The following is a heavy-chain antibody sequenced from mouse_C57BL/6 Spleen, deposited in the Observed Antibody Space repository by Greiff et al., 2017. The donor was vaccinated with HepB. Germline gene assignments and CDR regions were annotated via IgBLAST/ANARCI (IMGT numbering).Heavy chain of an antibody. J-gene: IGHJ1*03. CDR3: VRHSDLWSSGYFDV. D-gene: IGHD1-1*02. CDR1: GFSFNTYA. CDR2: IRSKSNNYAT. Sequence: EVKVEESGGGLVQPKGSLKLSCAASGFSFNTYAMNWVRQAPGKGLEWVARIRSKSNNYATYYADSVKDRFTISRDDSESMLYLQMNNLKTEDTAMYYCVRHSDLWSSGYFDVWGTGTTVTVSS. V-gene: IGHV10-1*01.